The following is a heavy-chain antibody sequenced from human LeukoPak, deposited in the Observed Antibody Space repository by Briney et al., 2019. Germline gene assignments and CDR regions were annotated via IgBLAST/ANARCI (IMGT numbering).Heavy chain of an antibody. V-gene: IGHV1-2*02. D-gene: IGHD6-19*01. Sequence: ASVKVSCKASGYTFTGYYMHWVRQAPAQGLEWMGWINPNSGGTNYAQKFQGRVTMTRDTSISTAYMELSRLRSDDTAVYYCASTESSGWWYFDYWGQGTLVTVSS. J-gene: IGHJ4*02. CDR3: ASTESSGWWYFDY. CDR2: INPNSGGT. CDR1: GYTFTGYY.